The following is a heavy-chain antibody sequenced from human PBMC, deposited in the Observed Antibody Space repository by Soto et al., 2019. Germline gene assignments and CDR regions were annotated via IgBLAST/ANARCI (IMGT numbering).Heavy chain of an antibody. D-gene: IGHD3-10*01. CDR1: GGSISNYY. Sequence: SETLSLTCTVSGGSISNYYWSWIRQPPGKGLEWIGYVYYSGSTYYNPSLKSRVTISVDTSKNQFSLKLSSMTAADTAVYYCARVRRDYYGSKTQVDWFDPWGQGTLVTVSS. J-gene: IGHJ5*02. CDR3: ARVRRDYYGSKTQVDWFDP. V-gene: IGHV4-59*08. CDR2: VYYSGST.